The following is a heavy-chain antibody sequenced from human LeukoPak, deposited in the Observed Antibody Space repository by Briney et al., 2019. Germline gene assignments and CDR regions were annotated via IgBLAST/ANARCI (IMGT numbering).Heavy chain of an antibody. V-gene: IGHV1-18*01. CDR1: GYTFTSYG. Sequence: ASVKVSCKASGYTFTSYGISWVRQAPGQGLEWMGWISAYNGNTNYAQKLQGRVTMTTDTSTSTAYMELRSLRSDDTAVYYCARWAAGTNYYYYGMDVWGQGTTVTVSS. D-gene: IGHD6-13*01. CDR2: ISAYNGNT. CDR3: ARWAAGTNYYYYGMDV. J-gene: IGHJ6*02.